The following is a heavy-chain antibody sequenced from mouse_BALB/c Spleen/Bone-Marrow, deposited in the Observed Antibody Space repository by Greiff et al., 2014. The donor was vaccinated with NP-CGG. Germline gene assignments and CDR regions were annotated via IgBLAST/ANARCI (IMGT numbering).Heavy chain of an antibody. CDR2: IWAGGST. CDR3: ARGLQYYAMDY. D-gene: IGHD2-4*01. J-gene: IGHJ4*01. V-gene: IGHV2-9*02. Sequence: VQRVESGPGLVAPSQSLSITCTVSGFSLTSYGVHWVRQPPGKGLEWLGVIWAGGSTNYNSALMSRLSISKDNSKSQVFLKMNSLQTDDTAMYYCARGLQYYAMDYWGQGTSVTVSS. CDR1: GFSLTSYG.